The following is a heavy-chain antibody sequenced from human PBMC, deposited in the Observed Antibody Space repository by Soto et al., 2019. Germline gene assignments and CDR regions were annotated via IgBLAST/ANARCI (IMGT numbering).Heavy chain of an antibody. V-gene: IGHV3-7*01. D-gene: IGHD2-15*01. CDR3: ASSLFMQGSCYSCPPSTNWFDP. CDR1: GFTFSSYW. CDR2: IKQDGSEK. Sequence: EVQLVESGGGLVQPGGSLRLSCAASGFTFSSYWLSWVRQAPGKGLEWVANIKQDGSEKYYVDSVTVRFTISRDNAKHSLYLQMNSLRAEDTAVYYCASSLFMQGSCYSCPPSTNWFDPLGQGTLVTVSS. J-gene: IGHJ5*02.